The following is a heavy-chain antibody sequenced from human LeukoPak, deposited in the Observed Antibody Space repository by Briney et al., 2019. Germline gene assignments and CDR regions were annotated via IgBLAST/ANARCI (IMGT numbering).Heavy chain of an antibody. Sequence: GGSLRLSCAASGFTFSSYWMSWVRQAPGKGLEWVANIKQDGSEKYYVDSVKGRFTISRDNAKNSLYLQMNSLRAEDTAVYYCARHGGGPWSHYQYYMDVWGKGTTVTVSS. D-gene: IGHD2-15*01. CDR1: GFTFSSYW. CDR3: ARHGGGPWSHYQYYMDV. V-gene: IGHV3-7*01. CDR2: IKQDGSEK. J-gene: IGHJ6*03.